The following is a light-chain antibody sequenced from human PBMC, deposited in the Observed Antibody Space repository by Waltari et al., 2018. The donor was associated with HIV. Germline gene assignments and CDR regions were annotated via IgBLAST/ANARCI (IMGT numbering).Light chain of an antibody. CDR1: ETQSQNYNL. V-gene: IGLV2-23*02. Sequence: YALPPPASVSGRPGQPATITCTGTETQSQNYNLIPRFHQHPGKAPKLLIYDVSKRPSGVSSRFSGSKSGYFASLTISGLLTEDESSYYCHTYVSKTSTWQFGGGTYLTV. J-gene: IGLJ3*02. CDR2: DVS. CDR3: HTYVSKTSTWQ.